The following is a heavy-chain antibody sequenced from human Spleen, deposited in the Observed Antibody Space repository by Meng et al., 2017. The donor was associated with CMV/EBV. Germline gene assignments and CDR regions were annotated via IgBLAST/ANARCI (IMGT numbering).Heavy chain of an antibody. CDR3: ASLSDRSSSMDY. D-gene: IGHD6-6*01. J-gene: IGHJ4*02. Sequence: GESLKISCKGSRYTLSTHWIGWARQKPGKGLEWMGIIYPSDSDTRYSPSFQGQVTISADKSISTAYLQWSSLKASDTAMYYCASLSDRSSSMDYWGQGTLVTVSS. CDR1: RYTLSTHW. V-gene: IGHV5-51*01. CDR2: IYPSDSDT.